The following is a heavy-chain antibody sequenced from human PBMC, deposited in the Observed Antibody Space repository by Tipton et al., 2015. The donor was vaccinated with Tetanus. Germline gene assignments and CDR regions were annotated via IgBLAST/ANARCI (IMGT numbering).Heavy chain of an antibody. Sequence: VQLVQSGAEVKKPGESLKILCKGSGYSFTSDWIGWVRQMPGKGLEWMGIIYPGDSDTRYSPSFRGQVTISADKSISTAYLLWSNLKASDTAIYYCARLAHGDKEAGVHWGQGTLVTVSS. CDR1: GYSFTSDW. V-gene: IGHV5-51*01. D-gene: IGHD4-23*01. J-gene: IGHJ4*02. CDR2: IYPGDSDT. CDR3: ARLAHGDKEAGVH.